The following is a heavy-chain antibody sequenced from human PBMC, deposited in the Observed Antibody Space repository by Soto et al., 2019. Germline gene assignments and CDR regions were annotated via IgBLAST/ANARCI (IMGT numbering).Heavy chain of an antibody. CDR2: IWYDGSNK. J-gene: IGHJ6*02. CDR3: ARVYYYYYYGMDV. Sequence: LRLSCAASGFTFSSYGMHWVRQSPGKGLEWVAVIWYDGSNKYYADSVKGRFTISRDNSKNTLYLQMNSLRAEDTAVYYCARVYYYYYYGMDVWGQGTTVTVSS. CDR1: GFTFSSYG. V-gene: IGHV3-33*01.